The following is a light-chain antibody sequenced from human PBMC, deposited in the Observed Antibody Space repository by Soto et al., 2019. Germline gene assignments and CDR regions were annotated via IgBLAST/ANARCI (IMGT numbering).Light chain of an antibody. CDR2: DAS. Sequence: EIVMTQSPATLSVSPGEGATLSCNASQNVYNNLAWYQQRPGQPPTLLIYDASTRATGISARFSGSGYGTEFTLTISSLQSEDFAVYFCQQCRNWPLTFGGGTKVEIK. CDR3: QQCRNWPLT. V-gene: IGKV3-15*01. CDR1: QNVYNN. J-gene: IGKJ4*01.